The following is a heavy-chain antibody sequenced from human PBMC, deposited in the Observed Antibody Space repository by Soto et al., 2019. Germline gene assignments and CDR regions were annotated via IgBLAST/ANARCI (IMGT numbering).Heavy chain of an antibody. V-gene: IGHV2-5*02. J-gene: IGHJ4*02. CDR2: IYWDDDK. CDR1: GFSLSTSGVG. CDR3: LYSADPPRGGYYFDS. D-gene: IGHD5-12*01. Sequence: QITLKESGPALVKPTQTLTLTCTFSGFSLSTSGVGVGWIRQPPGKALEWLALIYWDDDKRYSPSLKSRLATPQDTTKNQVVLTRTTAAPVNTPTYYCLYSADPPRGGYYFDSWGQGTLVTVSS.